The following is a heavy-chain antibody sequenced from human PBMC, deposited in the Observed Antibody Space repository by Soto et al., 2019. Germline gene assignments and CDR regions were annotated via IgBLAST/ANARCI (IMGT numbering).Heavy chain of an antibody. V-gene: IGHV3-7*03. J-gene: IGHJ6*02. CDR2: IKQDSSKR. CDR3: AKWTYYYYGLDV. Sequence: DVQLVESGGGVVQPGGSLRLSCISSGLNFSNYWMTWVRQAPGKGLEWVANIKQDSSKRHYVDSVKGRFTVSRDNAKNALYLQMDSLRAEDTAVYYCAKWTYYYYGLDVWGQGTTVTVSS. CDR1: GLNFSNYW. D-gene: IGHD1-26*01.